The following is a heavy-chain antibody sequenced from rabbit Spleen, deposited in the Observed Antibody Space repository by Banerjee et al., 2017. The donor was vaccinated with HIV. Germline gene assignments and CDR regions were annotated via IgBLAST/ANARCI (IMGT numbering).Heavy chain of an antibody. V-gene: IGHV1S40*01. J-gene: IGHJ6*01. D-gene: IGHD8-1*01. CDR1: GFSFNNNNS. CDR2: INTATGKA. CDR3: ARDAGTSFSTYGMDL. Sequence: QSLEESGGGLVQPEGSLTLTCPASGFSFNNNNSMCWVRQAPGKGLEWIACINTATGKAVYVSWAKGRFTISKTSSTTVTLQMTSLTVADTATYFCARDAGTSFSTYGMDLWGQGTLVTVS.